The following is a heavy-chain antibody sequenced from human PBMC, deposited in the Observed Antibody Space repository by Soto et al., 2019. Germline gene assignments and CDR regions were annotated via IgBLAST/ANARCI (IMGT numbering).Heavy chain of an antibody. V-gene: IGHV6-1*01. CDR3: ARVESPGTTPDYGMDV. D-gene: IGHD1-7*01. CDR2: TYYRSKWYN. J-gene: IGHJ6*02. Sequence: SQTLSLTCAISWDSVSSNSAAWNWIRQSPSRGLEWLGRTYYRSKWYNDYAVSVKSRITINPDTSKNQFSLQLNSVTPEDTAVYYCARVESPGTTPDYGMDVWGQGTTVTVSS. CDR1: WDSVSSNSAA.